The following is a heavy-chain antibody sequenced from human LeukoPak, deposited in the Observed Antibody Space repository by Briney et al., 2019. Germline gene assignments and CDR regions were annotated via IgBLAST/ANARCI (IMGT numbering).Heavy chain of an antibody. V-gene: IGHV3-23*01. J-gene: IGHJ4*02. D-gene: IGHD3-22*01. CDR1: GFTFSDYA. Sequence: VLPGGSLRLSCSVSGFTFSDYAMTWVRQAPGKGLEWVSSIFAGGGAALYADSVRGRFTIFRDDSKSTLFLQMHSLRAEDTVIYYCAKNYYDRRGPYSWVFDYWGQGTLVTVSS. CDR2: IFAGGGAA. CDR3: AKNYYDRRGPYSWVFDY.